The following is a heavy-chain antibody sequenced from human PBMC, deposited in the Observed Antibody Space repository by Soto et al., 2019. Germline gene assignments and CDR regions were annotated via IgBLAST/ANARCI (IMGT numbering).Heavy chain of an antibody. V-gene: IGHV3-33*01. D-gene: IGHD3-3*02. Sequence: GGSLRLSCAVSGFPFSFYGFHWVRQSPGKGLEWLGVIVSDGSAIYHADSLEGRFFISRDNSKDILHLQMNSLRVEDTAVYYCARDDAFDNENGFDMWGQGTMVTVSS. CDR3: ARDDAFDNENGFDM. J-gene: IGHJ3*02. CDR2: IVSDGSAI. CDR1: GFPFSFYG.